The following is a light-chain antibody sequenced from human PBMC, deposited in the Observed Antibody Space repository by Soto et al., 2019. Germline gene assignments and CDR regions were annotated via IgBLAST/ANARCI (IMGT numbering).Light chain of an antibody. CDR3: SAYAGRYIVV. Sequence: QSALTQPPSASGSPGQSVTISCTGTSSDIGAYNYVSWYQQHPGKAPRFLIYEVTKRPSGVPDRFSGSKSGNTASLTVSGLQAEDEADYYCSAYAGRYIVVFGTGTQLTVL. CDR2: EVT. V-gene: IGLV2-8*01. J-gene: IGLJ1*01. CDR1: SSDIGAYNY.